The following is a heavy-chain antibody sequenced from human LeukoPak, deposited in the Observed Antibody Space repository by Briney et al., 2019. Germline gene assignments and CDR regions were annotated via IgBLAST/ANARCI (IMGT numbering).Heavy chain of an antibody. CDR1: GFTFGDYA. V-gene: IGHV3-49*04. CDR3: TRAGGGSSWFPAFFDY. CDR2: IRSKAYGGTT. D-gene: IGHD6-13*01. Sequence: GRSLRLSCTASGFTFGDYAMSWVRQAPGKGLEWVGFIRSKAYGGTTEYAASVKGRFTISRDDSKSIAYLQMNSLKTEGTAVYYCTRAGGGSSWFPAFFDYWGQGTLVTVSS. J-gene: IGHJ4*02.